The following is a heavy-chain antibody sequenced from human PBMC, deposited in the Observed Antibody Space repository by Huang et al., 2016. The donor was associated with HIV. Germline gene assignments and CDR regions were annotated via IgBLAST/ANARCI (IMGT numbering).Heavy chain of an antibody. V-gene: IGHV3-13*01. CDR3: ARVGDYGDYSCDH. J-gene: IGHJ4*02. Sequence: EVQLVESGGGLVQPGGSLRLSCAASGFIFSSYDMQWVRQVTGKGREWVSSMGTAGYTYYPGSVKGRFTISRDNAKNSLYLQRNSLRAGDTAMYYCARVGDYGDYSCDHWGQGTLVTVSP. CDR1: GFIFSSYD. D-gene: IGHD4-17*01. CDR2: MGTAGYT.